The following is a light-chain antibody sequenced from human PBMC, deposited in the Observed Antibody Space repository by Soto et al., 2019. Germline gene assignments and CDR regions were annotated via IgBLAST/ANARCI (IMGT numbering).Light chain of an antibody. CDR3: GAWDESLNGQV. CDR1: SSNIGGQT. CDR2: SGH. Sequence: QSVLTQPPSVSGTPGQSVTISCSGSSSNIGGQTVSWYQQLPGTAPNLLIYSGHQRPSGVPDRFSASKSGSSASLAISGLQAEDEGDYYCGAWDESLNGQVFGGGTKVTVL. J-gene: IGLJ3*02. V-gene: IGLV1-44*01.